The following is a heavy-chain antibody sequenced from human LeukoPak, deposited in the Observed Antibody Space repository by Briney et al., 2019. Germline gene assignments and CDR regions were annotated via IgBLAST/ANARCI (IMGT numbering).Heavy chain of an antibody. CDR3: ARDEARYSSGYYPNWFDP. CDR1: GGTFSDYG. V-gene: IGHV1-69*04. CDR2: FLPSLGIQ. D-gene: IGHD3-22*01. Sequence: SVKVSCKASGGTFSDYGISWVRQAPGQGPEWMGRFLPSLGIQNYAQKFQGRVTIAADKSTSTAYMELSSLISEDTAVYYCARDEARYSSGYYPNWFDPWGQGTLVTVSS. J-gene: IGHJ5*02.